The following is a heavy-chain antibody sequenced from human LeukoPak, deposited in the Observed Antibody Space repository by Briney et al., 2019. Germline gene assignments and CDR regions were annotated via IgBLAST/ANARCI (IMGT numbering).Heavy chain of an antibody. CDR3: ARGVRDFWSGYYFDP. CDR2: IYHSGST. Sequence: SETLSLTCAVSGYSISSGYYWGWIRQPPGKGLEWIGSIYHSGSTYYNPSLKSRVSISVDTSKNQFSLKLSSVTAADTAVYYCARGVRDFWSGYYFDPWGQGTLVTVSS. J-gene: IGHJ5*02. CDR1: GYSISSGYY. V-gene: IGHV4-38-2*01. D-gene: IGHD3-3*01.